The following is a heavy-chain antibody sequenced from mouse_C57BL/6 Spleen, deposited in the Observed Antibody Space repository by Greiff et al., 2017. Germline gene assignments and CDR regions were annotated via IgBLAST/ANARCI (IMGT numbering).Heavy chain of an antibody. CDR2: IHPSYGDT. CDR3: ARGDSYDHCAMDD. Sequence: QVQLQQPGAELVKPGASVKVSCKASGYTFTSYWMHWVKQRPGQSLEWIGMIHPSYGDTSYNQKFKGKATLTVDQSSSTAYMQLSSLTSEDSAVYYCARGDSYDHCAMDDWGQGTSVTVSS. V-gene: IGHV1-74*01. CDR1: GYTFTSYW. J-gene: IGHJ4*01. D-gene: IGHD2-12*01.